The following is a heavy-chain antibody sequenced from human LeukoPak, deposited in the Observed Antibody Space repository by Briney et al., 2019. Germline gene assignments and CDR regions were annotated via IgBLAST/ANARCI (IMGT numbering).Heavy chain of an antibody. CDR3: ARRYSGSGSYYTPHYDY. V-gene: IGHV5-51*07. CDR2: IYPGDSDT. Sequence: GESLMISCKGSEYSFTSYWIGWVHQMPGKGLEWMGIIYPGDSDTRYSPTSQGQVTISADKSISTAYLQWSSLKASDTAMYYCARRYSGSGSYYTPHYDYWGQGTLVTVSS. J-gene: IGHJ4*02. D-gene: IGHD3-10*01. CDR1: EYSFTSYW.